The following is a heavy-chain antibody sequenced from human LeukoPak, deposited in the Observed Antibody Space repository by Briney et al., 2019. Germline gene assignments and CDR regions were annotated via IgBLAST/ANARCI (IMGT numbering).Heavy chain of an antibody. CDR1: GFTFSSYA. D-gene: IGHD6-13*01. V-gene: IGHV3-30-3*02. J-gene: IGHJ3*02. CDR3: AKDYSSSWYRAFDI. CDR2: ISYDGSNK. Sequence: GGSLRLSCAASGFTFSSYAMHWVRQAPGKGLEWVAVISYDGSNKYYADSVKGRFTISRDNFKNTLYLQMNSLRAEDTAVYYCAKDYSSSWYRAFDIWGQGTMVTVSS.